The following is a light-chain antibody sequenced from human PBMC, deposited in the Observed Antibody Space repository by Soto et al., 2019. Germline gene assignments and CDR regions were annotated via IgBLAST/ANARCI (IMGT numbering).Light chain of an antibody. Sequence: IQVTQSPSSLSASVGDRVTITCRASQGISSYLAWYQQKPGKAPKLLIYAASTLRSGVPSRFSGSGSGTDFTLTISSLQPEDFATYYCQQLNSYPITFGQGTRLEIK. CDR3: QQLNSYPIT. V-gene: IGKV1-9*01. CDR2: AAS. CDR1: QGISSY. J-gene: IGKJ5*01.